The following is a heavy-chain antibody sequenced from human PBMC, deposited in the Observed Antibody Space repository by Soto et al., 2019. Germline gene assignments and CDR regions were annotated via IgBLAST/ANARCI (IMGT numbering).Heavy chain of an antibody. CDR3: ARERGPPAIDAFDI. V-gene: IGHV3-30-3*01. Sequence: GGSLRLSCAASGFTFSSYAMHWVRQAPGKGLEWVAVISYDGSSKYYADSVKGRFTISRDNSKNTLYLQMNSLRAEDTAVYYCARERGPPAIDAFDIWGQGTMVTVSS. CDR2: ISYDGSSK. J-gene: IGHJ3*02. CDR1: GFTFSSYA.